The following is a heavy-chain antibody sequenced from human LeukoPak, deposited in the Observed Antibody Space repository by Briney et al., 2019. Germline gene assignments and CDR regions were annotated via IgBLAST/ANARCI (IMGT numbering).Heavy chain of an antibody. D-gene: IGHD3-9*01. V-gene: IGHV3-23*01. CDR1: GFTFSSYS. Sequence: GGSLRLSCAASGFTFSSYSMSWIRQAPGKGLEWVSAISGSGGSTYYADSVKGRFTISRDNSKNTLYLQMNSLRAEDTAVYYCAKDRIVFTGYYAPKEFDYWGQGTLVTVSS. CDR3: AKDRIVFTGYYAPKEFDY. CDR2: ISGSGGST. J-gene: IGHJ4*02.